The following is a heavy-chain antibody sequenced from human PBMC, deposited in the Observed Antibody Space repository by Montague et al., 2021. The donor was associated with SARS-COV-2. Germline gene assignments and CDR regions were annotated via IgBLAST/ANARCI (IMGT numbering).Heavy chain of an antibody. CDR1: GDSVSSNSAA. V-gene: IGHV6-1*01. J-gene: IGHJ4*02. CDR2: TYYRSKWYY. D-gene: IGHD6-19*01. Sequence: CAISGDSVSSNSAAWNWIRQSPSRGLEWLGRTYYRSKWYYEYAVSLKSRITINPDTSKNQFSLQVKSMTPEDTAVYYRALAVAGRRGYDYWGQGTLVTVSA. CDR3: ALAVAGRRGYDY.